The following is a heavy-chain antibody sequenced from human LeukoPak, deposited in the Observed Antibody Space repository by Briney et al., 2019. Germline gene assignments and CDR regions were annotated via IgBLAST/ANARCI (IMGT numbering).Heavy chain of an antibody. CDR1: GFSFSSYL. D-gene: IGHD2-15*01. CDR2: INRDGTTT. Sequence: GGSLGLSCAASGFSFSSYLMHWVRQAPGKGLVWVSRINRDGTTTTYADSVKGRFTVSRDNAKNTLYLQMNSLRAEDTAVYYCARGRYSSGGTFYFDYWGQGALVTVSS. V-gene: IGHV3-74*01. J-gene: IGHJ4*02. CDR3: ARGRYSSGGTFYFDY.